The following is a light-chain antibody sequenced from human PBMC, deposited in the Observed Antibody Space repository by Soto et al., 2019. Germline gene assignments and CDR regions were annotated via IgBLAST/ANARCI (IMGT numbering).Light chain of an antibody. CDR1: QDISSY. Sequence: DIQLTQSPSFLSASVGDRVTITCRASQDISSYLAWYQQRPGKVPRFLTHSASTLQSGVPSRFSATGSGTTFTLTISSLQPEDIATYYCHKLDRCPRTFGQGTKVE. J-gene: IGKJ1*01. CDR3: HKLDRCPRT. V-gene: IGKV1-9*01. CDR2: SAS.